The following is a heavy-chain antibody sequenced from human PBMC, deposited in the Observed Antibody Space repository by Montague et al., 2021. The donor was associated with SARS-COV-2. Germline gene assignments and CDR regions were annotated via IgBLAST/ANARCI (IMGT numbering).Heavy chain of an antibody. CDR3: ARDYGDYYYYYMDV. D-gene: IGHD4-17*01. J-gene: IGHJ6*03. V-gene: IGHV3-33*01. CDR1: GSTFSSYG. CDR2: IWYDGSNK. Sequence: SLRLSCAASGSTFSSYGMHWVRQAPGKGLEWVAVIWYDGSNKYYADSVKGRFTISRDNSKNTLYLQMNSLRAEDTAVYYCARDYGDYYYYYMDVWGKGTTVTVSS.